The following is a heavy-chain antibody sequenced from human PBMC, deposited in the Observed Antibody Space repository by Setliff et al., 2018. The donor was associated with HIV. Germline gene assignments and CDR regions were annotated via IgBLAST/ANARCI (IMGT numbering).Heavy chain of an antibody. CDR2: IYTSGIT. J-gene: IGHJ3*02. CDR1: GGSISSGSYY. D-gene: IGHD3-10*01. CDR3: ARTLWFEESASYDAFDI. V-gene: IGHV4-61*02. Sequence: SETLSLTCTVSGGSISSGSYYWSWIRQPAGKGLEWIGRIYTSGITNDNPSLKSRVTISVDSSKNQFSLKLSSVTAADTAVYFCARTLWFEESASYDAFDIWGQGTMVTVSS.